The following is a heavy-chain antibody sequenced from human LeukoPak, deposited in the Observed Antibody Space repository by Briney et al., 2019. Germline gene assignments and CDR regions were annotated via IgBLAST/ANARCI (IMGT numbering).Heavy chain of an antibody. CDR2: ISGSGGST. V-gene: IGHV3-23*01. D-gene: IGHD3-9*01. CDR1: GFTFSSYA. J-gene: IGHJ6*02. CDR3: AKDSTTYYDILTGYYEDHYYYYYGMDV. Sequence: GGSLRLSCAASGFTFSSYAMSWVRQAPGKGLEWVSAISGSGGSTYYADSVKGRFTISRDNSKNTLYLQMNSLRAEGTAVYYCAKDSTTYYDILTGYYEDHYYYYYGMDVWGQGTTVTVSS.